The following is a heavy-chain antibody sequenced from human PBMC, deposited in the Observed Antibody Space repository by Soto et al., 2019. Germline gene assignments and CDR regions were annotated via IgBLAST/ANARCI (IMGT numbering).Heavy chain of an antibody. CDR1: GYTLTEIS. Sequence: QVQLVQSGAEVKKPGASVKVSCKVSGYTLTEISMYWVRQAPGRGLEWMGGFDPEDGETIYAQKFQGRVIKTEDRSTDTAYMELSRLRSEYTAVYYCATDLSTITFGGVINDWRQGNVVTVSS. V-gene: IGHV1-24*01. CDR2: FDPEDGET. D-gene: IGHD3-16*01. J-gene: IGHJ4*02. CDR3: ATDLSTITFGGVIND.